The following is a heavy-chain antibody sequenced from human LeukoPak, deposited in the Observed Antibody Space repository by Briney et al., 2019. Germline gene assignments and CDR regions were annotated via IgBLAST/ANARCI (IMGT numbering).Heavy chain of an antibody. D-gene: IGHD4-17*01. CDR3: AKDQVTTYIYYYYGMDV. CDR2: ISGSGGST. J-gene: IGHJ6*02. Sequence: AGSLRLSCAASGFTFSSYAMSWVRQAPGKGLDWVSAISGSGGSTYYADSVKGRFTISRDNSKNTLYLQMNSLRAEDTAVYYCAKDQVTTYIYYYYGMDVWGQGTTVTVSS. CDR1: GFTFSSYA. V-gene: IGHV3-23*01.